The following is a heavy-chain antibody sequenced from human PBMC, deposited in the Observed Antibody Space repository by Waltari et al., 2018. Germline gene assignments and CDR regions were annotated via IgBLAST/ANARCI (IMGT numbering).Heavy chain of an antibody. V-gene: IGHV1-69*12. CDR3: ATENFMVPYHYGGNSGAFDI. J-gene: IGHJ3*02. CDR2: IIPIFGTA. D-gene: IGHD4-17*01. CDR1: GGTFSSYA. Sequence: QVQLVQSGAEVKKPGSSVKVSCKASGGTFSSYAISWVRQAPGQGLEWMGGIIPIFGTANYAQKFQGRVTITADESTSTAYMELSSLRSEDTAVYYCATENFMVPYHYGGNSGAFDIWGQGTMVTVSS.